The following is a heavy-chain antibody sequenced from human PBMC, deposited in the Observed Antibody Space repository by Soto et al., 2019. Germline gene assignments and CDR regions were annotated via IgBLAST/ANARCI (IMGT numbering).Heavy chain of an antibody. Sequence: QVQLQQWGAGLLKPSETLSLTCAVYGGSFSGYYWSWIRQPPGKGLEWIGEINHSGSTNYNPSLKSRVTISVDTSKNQFSLKLSSVTAAETAVYYCARAPYCTNGICPYYYCYYMDVWGKGTTVTVSS. CDR3: ARAPYCTNGICPYYYCYYMDV. D-gene: IGHD2-8*01. CDR1: GGSFSGYY. J-gene: IGHJ6*03. V-gene: IGHV4-34*01. CDR2: INHSGST.